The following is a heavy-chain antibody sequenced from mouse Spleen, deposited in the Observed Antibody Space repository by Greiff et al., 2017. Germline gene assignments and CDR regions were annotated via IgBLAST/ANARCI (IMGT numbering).Heavy chain of an antibody. D-gene: IGHD2-1*01. Sequence: EVKLVESGAELVKPGASVKLSCTASGFNIKDTYMHWVKQRPEQGLEWIGRIDPANGNTKYDPKFQGKATITADTSSNTAYLQLSSLTSEDTAVYYCARGYGNYGVYFDYWGQGTTLTVSS. V-gene: IGHV14-3*02. CDR1: GFNIKDTY. CDR2: IDPANGNT. CDR3: ARGYGNYGVYFDY. J-gene: IGHJ2*01.